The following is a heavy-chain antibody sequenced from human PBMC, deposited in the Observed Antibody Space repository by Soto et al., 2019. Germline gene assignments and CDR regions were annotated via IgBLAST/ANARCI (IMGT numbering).Heavy chain of an antibody. V-gene: IGHV3-21*01. CDR2: ISSRSDI. J-gene: IGHJ6*02. CDR3: AREYPAWPIVYGLNV. CDR1: GFTFSNYS. D-gene: IGHD3-16*02. Sequence: LGESLSPSCVGSGFTFSNYSINWVRQAPGQGLWWVSSISSRSDIYYADPVKGRFSISRDNAKNSVSLQMNSLRAEDTAVYYVAREYPAWPIVYGLNVSGQGTTVTDSS.